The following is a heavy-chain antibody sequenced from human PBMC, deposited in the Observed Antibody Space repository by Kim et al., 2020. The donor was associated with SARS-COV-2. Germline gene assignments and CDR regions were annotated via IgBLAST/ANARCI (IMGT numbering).Heavy chain of an antibody. Sequence: GGSLRLSCAVSGLTFSTTDMHCVRQAPGKGLEWIAYISRSGSAIVYADSVKGRFTISRDEAKNSIFLQMNSLRDEDTAVYYCARDRTAFDYWGQGTLVTVSS. J-gene: IGHJ4*02. CDR2: ISRSGSAI. CDR1: GLTFSTTD. CDR3: ARDRTAFDY. V-gene: IGHV3-48*02. D-gene: IGHD1-1*01.